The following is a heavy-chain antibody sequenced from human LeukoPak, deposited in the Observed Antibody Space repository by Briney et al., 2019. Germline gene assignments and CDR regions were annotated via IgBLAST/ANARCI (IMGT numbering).Heavy chain of an antibody. CDR2: ISYDGSNK. D-gene: IGHD4-4*01. CDR3: ARDEASYSNRFVHYYGMDV. V-gene: IGHV3-30-3*01. J-gene: IGHJ6*02. CDR1: GFTFSSYA. Sequence: GGSLRLSCAASGFTFSSYAMHWVRQAPGKGLEWVAVISYDGSNKYYADSVKGRFTISRDNSKNTLYLQMNSLRAEDTAVYYCARDEASYSNRFVHYYGMDVCGQGTTVTVSS.